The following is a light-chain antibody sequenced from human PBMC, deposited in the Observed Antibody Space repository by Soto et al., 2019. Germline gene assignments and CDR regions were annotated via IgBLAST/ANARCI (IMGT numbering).Light chain of an antibody. CDR1: QDISNN. CDR2: DAS. Sequence: DIQMTQSPSSLSASVGDRVTITCQASQDISNNLHWYQVKPGKAPKLLIYDASNLETGVPSRFSGSGSGTDFTFTINSLEPEDVATYYCQQSYTTPFTFGQGTKLEIK. CDR3: QQSYTTPFT. J-gene: IGKJ2*01. V-gene: IGKV1-33*01.